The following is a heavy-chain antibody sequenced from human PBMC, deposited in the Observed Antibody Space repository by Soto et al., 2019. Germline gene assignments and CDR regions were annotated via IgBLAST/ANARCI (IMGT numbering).Heavy chain of an antibody. CDR1: GFTFSSYA. J-gene: IGHJ3*02. CDR3: ASARLAFDI. Sequence: QVQLVESGGGVVQPGRSLRLSCAASGFTFSSYAMHWVRQAPGKGLEWVAVISYDGSNKYYADSVKGRFTISRDNSKNTLYLQMNSLRAEDTAVYYCASARLAFDIWGQGTMVTVSS. V-gene: IGHV3-30-3*01. CDR2: ISYDGSNK.